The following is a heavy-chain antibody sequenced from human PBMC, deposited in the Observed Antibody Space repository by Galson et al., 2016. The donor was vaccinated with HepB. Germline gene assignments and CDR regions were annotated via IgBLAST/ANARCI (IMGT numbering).Heavy chain of an antibody. Sequence: SLRLSCAVSGFNFSTYRMNWVRQAPGEGLVWVSRINRDGSTTNYVDSVKGRFTISRDNAENTLYLQMDSLRVDDTAVYYCARMNYYGSGSPIDHWGQGSLVTVSS. J-gene: IGHJ4*02. D-gene: IGHD3-10*01. CDR1: GFNFSTYR. CDR3: ARMNYYGSGSPIDH. CDR2: INRDGSTT. V-gene: IGHV3-74*01.